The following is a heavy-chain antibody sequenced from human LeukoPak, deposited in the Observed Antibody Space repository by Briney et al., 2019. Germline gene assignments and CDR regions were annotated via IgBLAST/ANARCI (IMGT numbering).Heavy chain of an antibody. CDR3: ARFPSRGTPFDY. D-gene: IGHD6-19*01. V-gene: IGHV4-59*01. CDR2: IYRSGST. Sequence: PSETLSLTCTVSGGSISSYYWSWIRQPPGKGLEWIGYIYRSGSTNYNPSLKSRVTISVDTSKNQFSLKLSSVTAADTAVYYCARFPSRGTPFDYWGQGTLVTVSS. CDR1: GGSISSYY. J-gene: IGHJ4*02.